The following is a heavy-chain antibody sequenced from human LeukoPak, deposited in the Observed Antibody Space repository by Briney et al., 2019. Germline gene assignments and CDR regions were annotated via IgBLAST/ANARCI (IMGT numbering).Heavy chain of an antibody. CDR3: ARDTTIVGASDAFDI. CDR2: IIPIFGTA. J-gene: IGHJ3*02. CDR1: GGTFSSYA. V-gene: IGHV1-69*05. D-gene: IGHD2-21*01. Sequence: SVKVSCKASGGTFSSYAISWVRQAPGQGLEWMGRIIPIFGTANYAQKFQGRVTITTDESTSTAYMELSSLRSEDTAVYYCARDTTIVGASDAFDIWGQGTMVTVSS.